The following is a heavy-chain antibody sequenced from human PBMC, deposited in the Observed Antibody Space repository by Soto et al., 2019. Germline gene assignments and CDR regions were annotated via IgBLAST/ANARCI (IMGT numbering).Heavy chain of an antibody. CDR2: IIAGNGNT. D-gene: IGHD4-17*01. CDR3: ARADYGAHFDY. J-gene: IGHJ4*02. Sequence: QVQLVQSGAEVKKPGASVKVSCKASGYTFSTYPMHWVRQAPGQRLEWMGWIIAGNGNTKYAQTFQDRITITRDTSESSAYMELSSLRSEDTAVYYCARADYGAHFDYWGQGTLVTVSS. CDR1: GYTFSTYP. V-gene: IGHV1-3*01.